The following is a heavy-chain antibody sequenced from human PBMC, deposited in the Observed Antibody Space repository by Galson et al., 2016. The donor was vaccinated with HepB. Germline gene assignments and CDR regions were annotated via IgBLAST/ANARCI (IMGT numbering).Heavy chain of an antibody. J-gene: IGHJ4*02. Sequence: LSFTCSVSGYSISSAYYWGWIRQSPGKGLEWIGSIYHSGSTYYNPSLRSRVTISIDTSKNQFSLKLSPVTAADTAVYYCAREGLQWFGELFGYWGQGTLVTVSS. D-gene: IGHD3-10*01. CDR1: GYSISSAYY. CDR3: AREGLQWFGELFGY. CDR2: IYHSGST. V-gene: IGHV4-38-2*02.